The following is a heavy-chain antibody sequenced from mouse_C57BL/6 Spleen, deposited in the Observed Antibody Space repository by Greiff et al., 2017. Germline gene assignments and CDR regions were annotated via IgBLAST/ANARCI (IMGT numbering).Heavy chain of an antibody. J-gene: IGHJ2*01. CDR2: INPSNGGT. CDR1: GYTFTSYW. Sequence: VQLQQPGTELVKPGASVKLSCKASGYTFTSYWMHWVKQRPGQGLEWIGNINPSNGGTNYNEKFKSKATLTVDKSSSPAYMQLSSLTSEDSAVYYCARAGGYGVPSFDYCGQGTTLTVSS. D-gene: IGHD2-10*02. V-gene: IGHV1-53*01. CDR3: ARAGGYGVPSFDY.